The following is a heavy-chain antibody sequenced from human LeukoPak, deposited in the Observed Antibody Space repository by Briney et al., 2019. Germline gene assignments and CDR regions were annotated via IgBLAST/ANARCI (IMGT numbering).Heavy chain of an antibody. CDR1: GFTFSSYG. J-gene: IGHJ4*02. Sequence: GRSLRLSCAASGFTFSSYGMHWVRQAPGKGLEWVAVISYDGSNKYYADSVKGRFTISRDNSKNTLYLQMNSLRAEDTAVYYCAKDRRGYCSSTSCEKDYWGQGTLVTVSS. CDR3: AKDRRGYCSSTSCEKDY. D-gene: IGHD2-2*01. CDR2: ISYDGSNK. V-gene: IGHV3-30*18.